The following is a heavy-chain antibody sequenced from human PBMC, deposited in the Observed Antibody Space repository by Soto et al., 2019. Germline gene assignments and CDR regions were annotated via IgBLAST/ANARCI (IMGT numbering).Heavy chain of an antibody. CDR2: ISGSGGST. Sequence: PGGSLRLSCAASGFTFSSYAMSWVRQAPGKGLEWVSAISGSGGSTYYADSVKGRFTISRDNSKNTLYLQVNSLRAEDTAVYYCAKDRMIAVAAFTGYNWFDPWGQGTLVTVSS. CDR3: AKDRMIAVAAFTGYNWFDP. V-gene: IGHV3-23*01. CDR1: GFTFSSYA. J-gene: IGHJ5*02. D-gene: IGHD6-19*01.